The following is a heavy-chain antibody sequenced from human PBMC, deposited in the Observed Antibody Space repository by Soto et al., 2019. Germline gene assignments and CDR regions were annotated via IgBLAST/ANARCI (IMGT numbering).Heavy chain of an antibody. D-gene: IGHD6-6*01. CDR1: GFTFSDYT. CDR3: ARDKQLVPF. Sequence: LGLSCAASGFTFSDYTMSWIRQSPGKGLEWVSYISTTGTFIFYADSVKGRFTISRDNAKNSLYLQMNSLRAEDTAVYYCARDKQLVPFWGQGTMVTVSS. J-gene: IGHJ4*02. CDR2: ISTTGTFI. V-gene: IGHV3-11*01.